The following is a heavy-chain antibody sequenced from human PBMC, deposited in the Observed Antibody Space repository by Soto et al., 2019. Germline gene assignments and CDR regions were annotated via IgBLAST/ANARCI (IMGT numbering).Heavy chain of an antibody. Sequence: SETLSLTCAVYGGSFSGYYWSWIRQPPGKGLEWIGEINHSGSTNYNPSLKSRVAVSVDTSKNQFSLKLSSVTAADTAVYYCAKDLGGVDDFPYYTTGFDPWGQGTLVTVSS. CDR3: AKDLGGVDDFPYYTTGFDP. D-gene: IGHD3-3*01. CDR2: INHSGST. CDR1: GGSFSGYY. J-gene: IGHJ5*02. V-gene: IGHV4-34*01.